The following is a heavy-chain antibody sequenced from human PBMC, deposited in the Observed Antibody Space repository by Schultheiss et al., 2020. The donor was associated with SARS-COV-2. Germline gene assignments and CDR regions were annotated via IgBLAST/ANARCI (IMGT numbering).Heavy chain of an antibody. J-gene: IGHJ4*02. CDR2: ISYDGSNK. CDR1: GFTFSSYG. CDR3: AREGAAAGGDY. Sequence: GGSLRLSCAASGFTFSSYGMHWVRQAPGKGLEWVAVISYDGSNKYYADSVKGRFTISRDNSKNTLYLQMNSLRAEDTAVYYCAREGAAAGGDYWGQGTLVTVSS. D-gene: IGHD6-13*01. V-gene: IGHV3-30*12.